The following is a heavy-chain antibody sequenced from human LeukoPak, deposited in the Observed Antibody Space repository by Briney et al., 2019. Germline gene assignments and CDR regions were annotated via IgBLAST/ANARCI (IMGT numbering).Heavy chain of an antibody. D-gene: IGHD3-16*01. V-gene: IGHV4-59*01. Sequence: SETLSLTCTVSGGSISSYYWSWIRQPPGKGLEWIGYIYYSGSTNYNPSLKGRVTISVDTSKNQFSLKLSSVTAADTAVYYCARAPYAYYYYGMDVWGQGTTVTVSS. CDR3: ARAPYAYYYYGMDV. CDR1: GGSISSYY. CDR2: IYYSGST. J-gene: IGHJ6*02.